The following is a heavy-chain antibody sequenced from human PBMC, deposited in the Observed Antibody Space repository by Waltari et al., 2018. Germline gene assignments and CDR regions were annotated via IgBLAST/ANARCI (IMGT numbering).Heavy chain of an antibody. CDR2: MNPNSGNT. D-gene: IGHD6-6*01. Sequence: QVQLVQSGAEVKKPGASVKVSCKASGYTFTSYDINWVRQATGQGLEWMGWMNPNSGNTGYAQKFQGRVTMTRNTSISTAYMELSSLRSEDTAVYYCARAAQLPYYYYYYMDVWGKGTTVTISS. CDR3: ARAAQLPYYYYYYMDV. V-gene: IGHV1-8*01. J-gene: IGHJ6*03. CDR1: GYTFTSYD.